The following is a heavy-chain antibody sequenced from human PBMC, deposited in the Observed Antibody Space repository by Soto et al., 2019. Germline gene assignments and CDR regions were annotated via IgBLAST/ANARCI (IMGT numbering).Heavy chain of an antibody. CDR2: ISGSGGST. CDR3: AITLYSNYVPPEGY. V-gene: IGHV3-23*01. CDR1: GFSFSTYT. J-gene: IGHJ4*02. D-gene: IGHD4-4*01. Sequence: VQLLESGGGLVQPGGSLRLSCAASGFSFSTYTMSWVRQAPGKRLEWVSRISGSGGSTYYTDSVKGRFTISRDNSKNTLYLQMNSLRAEDTAVYYCAITLYSNYVPPEGYWGQGTLVTVSS.